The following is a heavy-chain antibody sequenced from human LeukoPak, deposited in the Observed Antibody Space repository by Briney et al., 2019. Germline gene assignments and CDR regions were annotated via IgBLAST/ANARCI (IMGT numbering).Heavy chain of an antibody. CDR3: AATYYYDSSGYWGYFDY. J-gene: IGHJ4*02. Sequence: SQTLSLTCTVSGGSISSGSYYWSWIRQPAGKGLEWIGRIYTSGSTNYNPSLKSRATISVDTSKNQFSLKLSSVTAADTAVYYCAATYYYDSSGYWGYFDYWGQGTLVTVSS. CDR2: IYTSGST. CDR1: GGSISSGSYY. D-gene: IGHD3-22*01. V-gene: IGHV4-61*02.